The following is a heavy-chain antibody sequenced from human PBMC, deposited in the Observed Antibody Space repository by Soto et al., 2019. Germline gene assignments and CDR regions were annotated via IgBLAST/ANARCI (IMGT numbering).Heavy chain of an antibody. CDR1: GGSISSSNW. V-gene: IGHV4-4*02. CDR2: IYHSGST. Sequence: SETLSLTCAVSGGSISSSNWWSWVRQPPGKGLEWIGEIYHSGSTNYNPSLKSRVTISVDKSKNQFSLNLSSVTAADTAVYYCASELRYFDWLPMGYFDYWGQGTLVTVS. J-gene: IGHJ4*02. D-gene: IGHD3-9*01. CDR3: ASELRYFDWLPMGYFDY.